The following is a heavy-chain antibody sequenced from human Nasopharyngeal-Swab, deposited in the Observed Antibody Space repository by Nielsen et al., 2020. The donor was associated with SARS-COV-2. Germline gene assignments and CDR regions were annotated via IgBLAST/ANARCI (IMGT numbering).Heavy chain of an antibody. CDR3: AKRGYLGYCSGGSCFFDY. V-gene: IGHV3-23*01. CDR1: GFTFSSYA. J-gene: IGHJ4*02. CDR2: ISGSGGST. D-gene: IGHD2-15*01. Sequence: GGSLRLSCAASGFTFSSYAMSWVRQAPGEGLEWVSAISGSGGSTYYADSVKGRFTISRDNSKNTLYLQMNSLRAEDTAVYYCAKRGYLGYCSGGSCFFDYWGQGTLVTVSS.